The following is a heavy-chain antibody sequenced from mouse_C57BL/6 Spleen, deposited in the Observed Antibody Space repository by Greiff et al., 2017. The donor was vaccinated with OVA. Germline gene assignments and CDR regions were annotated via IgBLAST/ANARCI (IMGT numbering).Heavy chain of an antibody. V-gene: IGHV10-1*01. J-gene: IGHJ4*01. Sequence: GGGLVQPKGSLKLSCAASGFSFNTYAMNWVRQAPGKGLEWVARIRSKSNNYATYYADSVKDRFTISRDDSESMLYLQMNNLKTEDTAMYYCVRDTTVVGAMDYWGQGTSVTVSS. D-gene: IGHD1-1*01. CDR2: IRSKSNNYAT. CDR3: VRDTTVVGAMDY. CDR1: GFSFNTYA.